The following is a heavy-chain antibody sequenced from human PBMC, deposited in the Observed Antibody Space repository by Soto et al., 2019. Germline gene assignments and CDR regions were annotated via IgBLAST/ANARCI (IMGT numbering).Heavy chain of an antibody. J-gene: IGHJ5*02. Sequence: GGSLRLSCAASGFTFSSYAMNWVRQAPGKGLEWVSGISGSDGSTYYADSVKGRFTISRDNSKNTLYLQMNSLSPEDTAVYYCAKGSYCASVSCYRTSWFDPWGQGTLVTVSS. D-gene: IGHD2-15*01. CDR2: ISGSDGST. V-gene: IGHV3-23*01. CDR3: AKGSYCASVSCYRTSWFDP. CDR1: GFTFSSYA.